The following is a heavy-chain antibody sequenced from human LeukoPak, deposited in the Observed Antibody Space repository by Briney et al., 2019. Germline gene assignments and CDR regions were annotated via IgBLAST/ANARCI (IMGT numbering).Heavy chain of an antibody. CDR3: ARDLGLAVASSWGGLDY. CDR1: GFTSRSSA. CDR2: ISYDGVNT. D-gene: IGHD6-19*01. Sequence: GRSLRLSCTASGFTSRSSAMHWVRQAPGKGLEWVAVISYDGVNTYFADSVKGRFTISRDNSKNTLFLQMSSLRHEDTAVYFCARDLGLAVASSWGGLDYWGQGTLVTVSS. V-gene: IGHV3-30*04. J-gene: IGHJ4*02.